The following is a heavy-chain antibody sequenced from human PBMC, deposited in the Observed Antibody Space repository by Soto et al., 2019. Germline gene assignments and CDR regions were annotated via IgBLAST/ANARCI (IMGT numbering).Heavy chain of an antibody. Sequence: GGSLRLSCAASGFTFSSYSINWVRQAPGKGLEWVSSISSRSDIYYADSVKGRFTISRDNAKNSVSLQMNSLRAEDTAVYYCAREYTAWPLAYGLDVWGQGTTVTVSS. CDR3: AREYTAWPLAYGLDV. J-gene: IGHJ6*02. CDR1: GFTFSSYS. D-gene: IGHD2-2*02. CDR2: ISSRSDI. V-gene: IGHV3-21*01.